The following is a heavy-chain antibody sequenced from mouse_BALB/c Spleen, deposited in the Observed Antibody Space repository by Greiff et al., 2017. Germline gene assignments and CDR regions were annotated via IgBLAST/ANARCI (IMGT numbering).Heavy chain of an antibody. V-gene: IGHV5-17*02. D-gene: IGHD1-1*01. Sequence: EVQLQQSGGGLVQPGGSRKLSCAASGFTFSSFGMHWVRQAPEKGLEWVAYISSGSSTIYYADTVKGRFTISRDNPKNTLFLQMTSLRSEDTAMYYCARHYYGSSYNAMDYWGQGTSVTVSS. J-gene: IGHJ4*01. CDR1: GFTFSSFG. CDR3: ARHYYGSSYNAMDY. CDR2: ISSGSSTI.